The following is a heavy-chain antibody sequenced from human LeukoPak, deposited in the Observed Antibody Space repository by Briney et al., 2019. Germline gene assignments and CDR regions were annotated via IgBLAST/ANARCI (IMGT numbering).Heavy chain of an antibody. CDR2: IRYDGSNK. Sequence: GGSLRLSCAASGFTFSSYGMHWVRQAPGKGLEWVAFIRYDGSNKYYADSVKGRFTISRDNSKNTLYLQMNSLRAEDTAVYYCVFVKRNTNWFDPWGQGTLVTVSS. J-gene: IGHJ5*02. CDR1: GFTFSSYG. D-gene: IGHD1/OR15-1a*01. V-gene: IGHV3-30*02. CDR3: VFVKRNTNWFDP.